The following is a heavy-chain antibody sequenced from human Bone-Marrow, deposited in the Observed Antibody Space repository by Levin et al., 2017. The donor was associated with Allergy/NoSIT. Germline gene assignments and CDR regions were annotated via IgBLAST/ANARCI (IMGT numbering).Heavy chain of an antibody. D-gene: IGHD5-18*01. CDR1: GFAFTTYS. V-gene: IGHV5-51*01. CDR2: ISPANSKT. Sequence: GESLKISCKVFGFAFTTYSIDWVRQMPGKGLEWMGIISPANSKTLYSPSFEGQVTISVDKSTSTAYLQWISLKTSDSATYFCARLDGYTEPSVFIYGLDVWGQGTTVIVSS. CDR3: ARLDGYTEPSVFIYGLDV. J-gene: IGHJ6*02.